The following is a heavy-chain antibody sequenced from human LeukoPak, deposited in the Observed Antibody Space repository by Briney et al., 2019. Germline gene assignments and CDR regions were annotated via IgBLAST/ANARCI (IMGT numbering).Heavy chain of an antibody. D-gene: IGHD3-10*01. CDR1: GFTFSSHS. J-gene: IGHJ4*02. CDR2: ISSSSSSR. CDR3: ARISIYGSGSSYL. Sequence: HGGSLRLSCAASGFTFSSHSMNWVRQAPGKGLEWVSYISSSSSSRYYADSVKGRFTISRDDARNSLYLQMNSLRVDDTAVYYCARISIYGSGSSYLWGQGTLVTVSS. V-gene: IGHV3-48*01.